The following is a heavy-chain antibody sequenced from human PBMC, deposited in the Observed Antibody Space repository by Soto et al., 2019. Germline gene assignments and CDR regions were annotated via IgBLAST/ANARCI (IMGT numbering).Heavy chain of an antibody. Sequence: SETLSLTCTVSGGSVSSGSYYWSWIRQPPGKGLEWIGYIYYSGSTNYNPSLKSRVTISVDTSKNQFSLKLSSVTAADTAVYYCARLGDEYSGYDLPFDYWGQGTLVTVSS. CDR3: ARLGDEYSGYDLPFDY. CDR2: IYYSGST. V-gene: IGHV4-61*01. J-gene: IGHJ4*02. D-gene: IGHD5-12*01. CDR1: GGSVSSGSYY.